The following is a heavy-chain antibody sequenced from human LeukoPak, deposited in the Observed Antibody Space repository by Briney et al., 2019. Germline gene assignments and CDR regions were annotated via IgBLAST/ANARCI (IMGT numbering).Heavy chain of an antibody. CDR3: VRGYSYGYHVSKTYSFDY. Sequence: GGSLRLSCAASGFTFSSYSMNWVRQAPGKGLEWVSSISSSSSYIYYADSVKGRFTISRDNAKNSLYLQMNSLRAEDTAVYYCVRGYSYGYHVSKTYSFDYWGQGTLVTVSS. CDR2: ISSSSSYI. J-gene: IGHJ4*01. CDR1: GFTFSSYS. V-gene: IGHV3-21*01. D-gene: IGHD5-18*01.